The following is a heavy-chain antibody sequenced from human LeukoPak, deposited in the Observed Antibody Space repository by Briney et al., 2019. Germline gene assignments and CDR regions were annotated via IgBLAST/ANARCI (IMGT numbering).Heavy chain of an antibody. V-gene: IGHV3-7*05. CDR1: GFPFSRYW. Sequence: GGSLRLSCAASGFPFSRYWLSWVRQAPGEGLEWGANIKQDGSEKYSVDSVKGRVTLSRDNAKNSLYLQMNSLRVEDTAVYYCARGWELDPWGQGTLVTVSS. D-gene: IGHD1-26*01. J-gene: IGHJ5*02. CDR3: ARGWELDP. CDR2: IKQDGSEK.